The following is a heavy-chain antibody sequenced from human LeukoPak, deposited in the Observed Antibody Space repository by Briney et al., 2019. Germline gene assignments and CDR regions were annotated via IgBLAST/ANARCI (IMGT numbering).Heavy chain of an antibody. CDR1: GYTFTSYY. D-gene: IGHD2-15*01. V-gene: IGHV1-46*01. J-gene: IGHJ4*02. CDR2: INPSGGST. Sequence: ASVKVSCKASGYTFTSYYMHWVRQAPGQGLEWMGIINPSGGSTSYTQKFQGRVTMTRDTSTSTVYMELSSLRSEDTAVYYCATIGYCSGGSCYDYFDYWGQGTLVTVSS. CDR3: ATIGYCSGGSCYDYFDY.